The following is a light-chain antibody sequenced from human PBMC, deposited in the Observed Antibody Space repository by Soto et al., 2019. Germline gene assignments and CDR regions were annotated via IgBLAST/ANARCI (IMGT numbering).Light chain of an antibody. V-gene: IGKV3-11*01. CDR2: DAS. CDR3: QQRSNS. CDR1: QSVSSY. Sequence: EIVLTQSPATLSLSPGERATLSCRASQSVSSYLAWYQQKPGQAPRLLIYDASNRATGIPARFSGSGSGTDFTRTISSLEPEDSAVYYCQQRSNSFGQGTKVDIK. J-gene: IGKJ1*01.